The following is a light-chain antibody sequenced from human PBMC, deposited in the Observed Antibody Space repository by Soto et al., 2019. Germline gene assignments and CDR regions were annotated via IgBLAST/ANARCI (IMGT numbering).Light chain of an antibody. CDR2: KAS. J-gene: IGKJ2*01. CDR3: QQYDGFPYT. V-gene: IGKV1-5*03. CDR1: QSINSW. Sequence: DIPMTQSPSTLSASVGDRVTITCRASQSINSWLAWYQQKPGKAPNLLIYKASALESGVPSKFSGSGSGTEFTLTISSLQPDDFATYYCQQYDGFPYTFGQGTKLEIK.